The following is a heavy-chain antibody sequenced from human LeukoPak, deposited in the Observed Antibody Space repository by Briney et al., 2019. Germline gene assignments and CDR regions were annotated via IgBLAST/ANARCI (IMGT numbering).Heavy chain of an antibody. CDR1: GFTFSSYG. Sequence: GGSLRLSCAASGFTFSSYGMSWVRQAPGKGLEWVSAISGSGGSTYYADSVKGRFTISRDNSKNTLYLQMNSLRAEDTAVYYCARVQLNYYDSSGYYSYWGQGTLVTVSS. V-gene: IGHV3-23*01. D-gene: IGHD3-22*01. CDR2: ISGSGGST. J-gene: IGHJ4*02. CDR3: ARVQLNYYDSSGYYSY.